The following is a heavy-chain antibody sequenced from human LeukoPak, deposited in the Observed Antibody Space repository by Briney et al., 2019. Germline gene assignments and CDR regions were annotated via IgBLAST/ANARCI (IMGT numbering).Heavy chain of an antibody. V-gene: IGHV3-23*01. CDR3: AKVNRGRLWFGDPYYFDY. Sequence: PGGSLRLSCAASGFTFSSYAMSWVRQAPGKGLEWVSAISGSGGSTYYADSVKGRFTISRDNSKNTLCLQMNSLRAEDTAVYYCAKVNRGRLWFGDPYYFDYWGQGTLVTVSS. CDR1: GFTFSSYA. J-gene: IGHJ4*02. CDR2: ISGSGGST. D-gene: IGHD3-10*01.